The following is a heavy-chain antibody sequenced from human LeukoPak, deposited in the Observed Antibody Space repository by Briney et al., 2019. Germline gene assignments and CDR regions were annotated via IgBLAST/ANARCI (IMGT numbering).Heavy chain of an antibody. D-gene: IGHD2-2*03. CDR1: GFTFSSYG. CDR3: AKDWIRLDY. V-gene: IGHV3-30*18. Sequence: PGGSLRLSCAASGFTFSSYGMHWVRQAPGKGLEWVAVISYDGSNKYYADSVKGRFTISRDNSKNTLYLQMNSLRAEDTAVYYCAKDWIRLDYRGQGTLVTVSS. J-gene: IGHJ4*02. CDR2: ISYDGSNK.